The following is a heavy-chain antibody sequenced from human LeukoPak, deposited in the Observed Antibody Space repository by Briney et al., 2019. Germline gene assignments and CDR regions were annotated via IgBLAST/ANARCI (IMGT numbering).Heavy chain of an antibody. CDR2: INPNSGGT. V-gene: IGHV1-2*02. J-gene: IGHJ6*03. D-gene: IGHD3-10*01. CDR1: GYTFTGYY. CDR3: ARGPLLMVRGYYMDV. Sequence: ASVKVSCKASGYTFTGYYMHWVRQAPGQGLEWMGWINPNSGGTNYAQKFQGRGTMTRDTSLSTAYMELSRLRSDDTAVYYCARGPLLMVRGYYMDVWGKGTTVTISS.